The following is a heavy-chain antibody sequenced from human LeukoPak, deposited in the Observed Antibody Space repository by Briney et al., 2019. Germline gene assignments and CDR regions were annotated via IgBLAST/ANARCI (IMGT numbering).Heavy chain of an antibody. CDR3: AKVVVGAPYGLDV. J-gene: IGHJ6*02. CDR2: ISGTGGST. CDR1: GFTFSSFT. D-gene: IGHD1-26*01. Sequence: GSLRLSCAASGFTFSSFTISWVRQASGKGLEWISAISGTGGSTFYADSVKGRFTISRDNSKNTLFLQMNSLRAEDTAVYYCAKVVVGAPYGLDVWGQGTTVTVSS. V-gene: IGHV3-23*01.